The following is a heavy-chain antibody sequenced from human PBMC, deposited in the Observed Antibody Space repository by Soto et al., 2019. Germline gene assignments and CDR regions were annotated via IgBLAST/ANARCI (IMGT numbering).Heavy chain of an antibody. D-gene: IGHD1-1*01. CDR1: GGSFSGYY. V-gene: IGHV4-34*01. CDR3: ARGRRPNWNYYYYGMDV. J-gene: IGHJ6*02. CDR2: INHSGST. Sequence: SETLSLTCAVYGGSFSGYYWSWIRQPPGKGLEWIGEINHSGSTNYNPSLKSRVTISVDTSKNQFSLKLSSVTAADTAVYHCARGRRPNWNYYYYGMDVWGQGTTVTVSS.